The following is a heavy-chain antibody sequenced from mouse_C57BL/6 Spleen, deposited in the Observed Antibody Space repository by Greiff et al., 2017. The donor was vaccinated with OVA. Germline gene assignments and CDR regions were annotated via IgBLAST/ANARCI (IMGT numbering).Heavy chain of an antibody. CDR2: ISNGGGST. CDR1: GFTFSDYY. V-gene: IGHV5-12*01. CDR3: ARGGYYDYDGGDYYAMDY. J-gene: IGHJ4*01. Sequence: EVMLVESGGGLVQPGGSLKLSCAASGFTFSDYYMYWVRQTPEKRLEWVAYISNGGGSTYYPDTVKGRFTISRDNAKNTLYLQMSRLKAEDTAMYYWARGGYYDYDGGDYYAMDYWGQGTSVTVSS. D-gene: IGHD2-4*01.